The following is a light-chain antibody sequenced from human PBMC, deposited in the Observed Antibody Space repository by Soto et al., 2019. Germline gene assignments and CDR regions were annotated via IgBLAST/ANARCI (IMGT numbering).Light chain of an antibody. CDR3: QQYNNGTPIT. CDR1: QTISNT. CDR2: AAS. V-gene: IGKV3-15*01. J-gene: IGKJ5*01. Sequence: EVVMTQSPSTLSVSPGDTVSLSYRANQTISNTLTWYQQKPGQAPRLLIYAASTRATGIPARFSGSGSGTEFTLTISSLQSEDFAVYYCQQYNNGTPITFGQGTRLEI.